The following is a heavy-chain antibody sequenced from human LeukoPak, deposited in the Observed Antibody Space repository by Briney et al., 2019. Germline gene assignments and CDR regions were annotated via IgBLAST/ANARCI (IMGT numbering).Heavy chain of an antibody. Sequence: GGSLRLSCAASGFTFSSYTMNWVRQAPGKGLEWVSSITSSSSYIYYADSVKGRFTISRDNAKNSLYLQMNSLRAEDTAVYYCARDRVLDYGDFLDAFDIWGQGTMVTVSS. V-gene: IGHV3-21*01. CDR1: GFTFSSYT. CDR2: ITSSSSYI. CDR3: ARDRVLDYGDFLDAFDI. D-gene: IGHD4-17*01. J-gene: IGHJ3*02.